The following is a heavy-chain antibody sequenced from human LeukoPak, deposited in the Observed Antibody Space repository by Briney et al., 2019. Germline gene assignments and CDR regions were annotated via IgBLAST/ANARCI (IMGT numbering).Heavy chain of an antibody. CDR3: VQGGWLDY. J-gene: IGHJ4*02. D-gene: IGHD6-19*01. CDR1: GFSFSGYA. CDR2: ISASGDSA. V-gene: IGHV3-23*01. Sequence: PGGSLRLSCAASGFSFSGYAMSWVRQAPGKGLEWVSVISASGDSAYYGDSVKGRFIVSRDNSKNTLYLQIDSLRAEDSAIYYCVQGGWLDYWGQGTLVTVSS.